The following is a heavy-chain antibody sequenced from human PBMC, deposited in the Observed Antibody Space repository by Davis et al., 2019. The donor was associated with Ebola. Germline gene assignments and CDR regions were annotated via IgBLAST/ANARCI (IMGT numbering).Heavy chain of an antibody. CDR3: ARVHAGQLLMY. CDR2: IWYDGSNK. J-gene: IGHJ4*02. Sequence: GESLKISCAASGFTFSDYYMSWIRQAPGKGLEWVAVIWYDGSNKYYADSVKGRFTISRDNAKNSLYLQMNSLRAEDTAVYYCARVHAGQLLMYWGQGTLVTVSS. D-gene: IGHD3-10*01. CDR1: GFTFSDYY. V-gene: IGHV3-33*08.